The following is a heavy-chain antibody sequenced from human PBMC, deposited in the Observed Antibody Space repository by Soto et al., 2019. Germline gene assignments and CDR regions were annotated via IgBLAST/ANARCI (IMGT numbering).Heavy chain of an antibody. CDR3: VKDRTRIIMLRGVKDHGMDV. V-gene: IGHV3-23*01. J-gene: IGHJ6*02. Sequence: GSLRLSCEASGFSFSSYAMTWVRQAPGKGLEWVSVISGSGGTTYYADSVKGRFTISRDNSKNTLYLQMYSLRAEDTAVYYCVKDRTRIIMLRGVKDHGMDVWGQGTTVTVSS. CDR2: ISGSGGTT. D-gene: IGHD3-10*01. CDR1: GFSFSSYA.